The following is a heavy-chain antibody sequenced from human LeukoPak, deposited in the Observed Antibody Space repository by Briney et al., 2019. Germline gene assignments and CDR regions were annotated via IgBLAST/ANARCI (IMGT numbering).Heavy chain of an antibody. J-gene: IGHJ4*02. Sequence: ASVKVSCKASGYIFTDYHMHWVRQAPGQGLEWMGWTNPNSGGTNYAQKFQGWVTMTRDTSISTAYMELSRLRSDDTAVYYCAREVPNGDYSSSFDYWGQGTLVTVSS. D-gene: IGHD4-17*01. CDR2: TNPNSGGT. V-gene: IGHV1-2*04. CDR3: AREVPNGDYSSSFDY. CDR1: GYIFTDYH.